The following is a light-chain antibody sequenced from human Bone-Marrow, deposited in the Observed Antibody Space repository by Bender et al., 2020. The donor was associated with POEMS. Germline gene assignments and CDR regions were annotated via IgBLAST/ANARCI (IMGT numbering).Light chain of an antibody. J-gene: IGLJ3*02. Sequence: QSALTQPASVSGSPGQSITLSCTGTSSDVGGYKYVSWYQQHPGKAPKLMIYDVSNRPSGVSHRFSASQSGNTASLTISGLQAEDEADYYCSSYTSNPWVFGGGTKLTVL. CDR3: SSYTSNPWV. CDR1: SSDVGGYKY. CDR2: DVS. V-gene: IGLV2-14*01.